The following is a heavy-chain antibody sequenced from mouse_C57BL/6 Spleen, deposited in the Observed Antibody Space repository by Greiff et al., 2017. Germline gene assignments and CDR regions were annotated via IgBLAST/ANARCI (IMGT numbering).Heavy chain of an antibody. D-gene: IGHD4-1*01. CDR1: GFTFSSYA. Sequence: EVKLVESGEGLVKPGGSLKLSCAASGFTFSSYAMSWVRQTPEKRLEWVAYISSGGDYIYYADTVKGRCTISRDNARNTLYLQMSSLKSEDTAMYYCTRNWDGGDAMDYWGQGTSVTVSS. J-gene: IGHJ4*01. V-gene: IGHV5-9-1*02. CDR2: ISSGGDYI. CDR3: TRNWDGGDAMDY.